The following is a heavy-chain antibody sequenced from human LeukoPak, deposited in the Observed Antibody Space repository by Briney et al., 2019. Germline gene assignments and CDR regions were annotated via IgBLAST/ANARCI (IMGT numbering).Heavy chain of an antibody. Sequence: SETLSLTCTVSGGSISSYYWSWIRQPPGKGLEWIGYIYTSGSTNYNPSLKSRVTISVDTSKNQFSLKLSSVTAADTAVYYCARIGSSSFFDYWGQGTLVTVSS. D-gene: IGHD6-6*01. J-gene: IGHJ4*02. CDR2: IYTSGST. CDR3: ARIGSSSFFDY. CDR1: GGSISSYY. V-gene: IGHV4-4*09.